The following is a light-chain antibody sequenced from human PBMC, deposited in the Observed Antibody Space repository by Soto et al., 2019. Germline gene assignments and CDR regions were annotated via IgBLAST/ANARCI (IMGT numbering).Light chain of an antibody. CDR1: QSVSSY. CDR2: DAS. J-gene: IGKJ5*01. CDR3: QQRSNWPIT. Sequence: EIVLTPSPATLSLSPVERATLSCRASQSVSSYLAWYQQKPGQAPRLLIYDASGRATGIPARFSGSGSGTDFTLTISSLEPEDFAVYYCQQRSNWPITFGQGTRLEIK. V-gene: IGKV3-11*01.